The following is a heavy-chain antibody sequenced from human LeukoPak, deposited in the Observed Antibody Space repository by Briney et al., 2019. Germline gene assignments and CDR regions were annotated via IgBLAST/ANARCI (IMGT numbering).Heavy chain of an antibody. D-gene: IGHD6-13*01. CDR3: ATLIRRAAAGIGWLDP. CDR1: GYTLTELS. J-gene: IGHJ5*02. CDR2: FDPEDGET. Sequence: ASVKVSCKVSGYTLTELSMHWVRQAPGKGLEWMGGFDPEDGETIYAQKFQGRVTMTEDTSTDTAYMELSSLRSEDPAVYYCATLIRRAAAGIGWLDPWGQGTLVTVSS. V-gene: IGHV1-24*01.